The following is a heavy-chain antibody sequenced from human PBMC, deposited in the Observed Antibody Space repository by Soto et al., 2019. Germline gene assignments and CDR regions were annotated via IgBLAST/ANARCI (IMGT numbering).Heavy chain of an antibody. CDR3: ARGGGFGETDY. Sequence: QVQLQQWGAGLLKPSETLSLTCAVYGGSFSGYYWSWIRQPPGKGLEGIGEINHSGSTNYNPSLKSRVTISVDTSKNQCSLKLSSVTAADTAVYSCARGGGFGETDYWGQGTLVTVSS. CDR1: GGSFSGYY. CDR2: INHSGST. D-gene: IGHD3-10*01. J-gene: IGHJ4*02. V-gene: IGHV4-34*01.